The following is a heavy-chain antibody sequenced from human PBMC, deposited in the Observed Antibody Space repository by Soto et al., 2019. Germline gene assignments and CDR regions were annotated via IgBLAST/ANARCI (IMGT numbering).Heavy chain of an antibody. CDR1: GGSISSYY. CDR2: IYYSGST. CDR3: ARGSLGIGVDY. V-gene: IGHV4-59*01. J-gene: IGHJ4*02. Sequence: SETLSLTCTVSGGSISSYYWSWIRQPPGKGLEWIGYIYYSGSTIYNPSLKSRVTISVDTSKNQFSLKLSSVTAADTAVYYCARGSLGIGVDYWGQGTLVTVSS. D-gene: IGHD3-16*01.